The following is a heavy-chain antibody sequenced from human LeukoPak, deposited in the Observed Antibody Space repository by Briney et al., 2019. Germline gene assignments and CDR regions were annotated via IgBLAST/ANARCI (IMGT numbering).Heavy chain of an antibody. J-gene: IGHJ4*02. Sequence: ASVKVSCKASGYTFTSYGISWVRQAPGQGLEWMGWISAYNGNTNYAQKLQGRVTITRDMSTSTAYMELSSLRSEDTAVYYCAAAFGVVVPAATHEGYFDYWGQGTLVTVSS. CDR1: GYTFTSYG. CDR2: ISAYNGNT. V-gene: IGHV1-18*01. CDR3: AAAFGVVVPAATHEGYFDY. D-gene: IGHD2-2*01.